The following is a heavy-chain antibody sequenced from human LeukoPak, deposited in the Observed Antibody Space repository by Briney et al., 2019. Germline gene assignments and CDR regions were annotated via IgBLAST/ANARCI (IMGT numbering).Heavy chain of an antibody. CDR1: GFIFSSYG. Sequence: GGSLRLSCAASGFIFSSYGIHWVRQAPGKGPEWVAFIRYDGSNKYYADPVKGRFTISRDNSKNTLYLQMNSLRAEDTAVYFCAKDRAAAAATGGDYWGQGTPVTVSS. D-gene: IGHD2-2*01. V-gene: IGHV3-30*02. CDR3: AKDRAAAAATGGDY. J-gene: IGHJ4*02. CDR2: IRYDGSNK.